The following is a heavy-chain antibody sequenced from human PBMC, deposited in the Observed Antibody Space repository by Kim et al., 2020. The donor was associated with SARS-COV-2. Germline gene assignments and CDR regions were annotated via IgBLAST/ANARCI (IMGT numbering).Heavy chain of an antibody. J-gene: IGHJ6*02. CDR1: GDSISSGGDY. CDR3: ARGDNYYGMDV. Sequence: SETLSLTCTVSGDSISSGGDYWSWNRQHPGKGLEWIGYITYSGNCYYNPSLKSSITISLDTSENQFSLKMTSVTAADTAIYSCARGDNYYGMDVWGQGTT. CDR2: ITYSGNC. V-gene: IGHV4-31*03.